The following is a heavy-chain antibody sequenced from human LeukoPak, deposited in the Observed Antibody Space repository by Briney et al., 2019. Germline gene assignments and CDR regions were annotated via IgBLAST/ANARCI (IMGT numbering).Heavy chain of an antibody. CDR1: GFTLSSYA. V-gene: IGHV3-30-3*01. CDR3: ARDEWELLDY. CDR2: ISYDGSNK. D-gene: IGHD1-26*01. Sequence: GGSLRLSCAASGFTLSSYAMHWVRQAPGKGLEWVAVISYDGSNKYYADSVKGRFTISRDNSKNTLYLQMNSLRAEDTAVYYCARDEWELLDYWGQGTLVTVSS. J-gene: IGHJ4*02.